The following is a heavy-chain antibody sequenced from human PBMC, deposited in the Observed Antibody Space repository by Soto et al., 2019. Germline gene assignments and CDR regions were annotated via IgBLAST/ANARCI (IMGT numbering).Heavy chain of an antibody. J-gene: IGHJ4*02. Sequence: QVQLQESGPGLVKPSETLSLTCTVSGGSISSYYWSWIRQPPGNGLYWIGYIYYSWSTNYNPSLKSRVTISVDTSKTQFSLKLSSVTAADTAVYYCARRYGSCFDYWGQGTLVTVSS. CDR1: GGSISSYY. CDR2: IYYSWST. D-gene: IGHD5-18*01. CDR3: ARRYGSCFDY. V-gene: IGHV4-59*08.